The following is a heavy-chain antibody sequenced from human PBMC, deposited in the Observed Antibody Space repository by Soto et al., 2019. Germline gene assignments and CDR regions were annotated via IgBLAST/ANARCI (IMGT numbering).Heavy chain of an antibody. D-gene: IGHD6-19*01. J-gene: IGHJ4*02. Sequence: GGSLRLSCAASGFTFSSYAMSWVRQAPGKGLEWVSAISGSGGSTYYADSMKGRFTISRDNSKNTLYLQMNSLRAEDTAVYYCAKDPGDSSGWYGVVDYWGQGTLVTVSS. CDR1: GFTFSSYA. CDR2: ISGSGGST. V-gene: IGHV3-23*01. CDR3: AKDPGDSSGWYGVVDY.